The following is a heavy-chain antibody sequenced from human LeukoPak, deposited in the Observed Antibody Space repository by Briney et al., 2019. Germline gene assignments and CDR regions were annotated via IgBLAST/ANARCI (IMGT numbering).Heavy chain of an antibody. CDR2: ISSSGSTI. V-gene: IGHV3-48*03. Sequence: GGSLRLSCVASGFTFSSYEMNWVRQAPGKGLEWVSYISSSGSTIYYADSVKGRFTISRDNAKNSLYLRMNSLRAEDTAVHYCARSGMVQGARAFDIWGQGTMVTVSS. J-gene: IGHJ3*02. CDR3: ARSGMVQGARAFDI. D-gene: IGHD3-10*01. CDR1: GFTFSSYE.